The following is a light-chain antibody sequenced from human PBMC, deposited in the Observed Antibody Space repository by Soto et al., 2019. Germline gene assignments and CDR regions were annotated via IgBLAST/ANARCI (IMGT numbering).Light chain of an antibody. CDR1: QTISAH. CDR3: QQGFSTPIT. J-gene: IGKJ3*01. V-gene: IGKV1-39*01. Sequence: DIQMTQSPSSLSASVGDRVSITCRASQTISAHLNWYQQIPGKAPKLLIYAASTLQSGVPSRFSGSGSGTEFTLTISSLQPEDFATYYCQQGFSTPITFGPGTTVDV. CDR2: AAS.